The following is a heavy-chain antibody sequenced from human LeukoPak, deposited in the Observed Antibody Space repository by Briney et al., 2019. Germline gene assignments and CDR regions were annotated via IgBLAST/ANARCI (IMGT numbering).Heavy chain of an antibody. CDR3: ARDDAPDLWSGKDGYYFDY. CDR1: GGSISSGSYY. J-gene: IGHJ4*02. V-gene: IGHV4-61*02. D-gene: IGHD3-3*01. CDR2: IYTSGST. Sequence: SETLSLTCTVSGGSISSGSYYWSWIRQPAGKGLEWIGRIYTSGSTNYNPSLKSRVTISVDTSKNQFSLKLSSVTAADTAVYYCARDDAPDLWSGKDGYYFDYWGQGTLVTVSS.